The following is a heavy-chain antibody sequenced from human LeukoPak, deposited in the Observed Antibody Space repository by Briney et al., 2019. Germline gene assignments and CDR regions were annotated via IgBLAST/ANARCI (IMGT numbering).Heavy chain of an antibody. D-gene: IGHD6-19*01. CDR3: ARDLKRGYSSGRYSWGTGSSNDY. CDR1: GYSFTSNG. J-gene: IGHJ4*02. Sequence: ASVKVSCKASGYSFTSNGISWVRQAPGQGLEWMGWISVYNGNTNYAQNPQGRVIMTTDTSTSTAYMELRSLRSDDTAVYYCARDLKRGYSSGRYSWGTGSSNDYWGQGTLVTVSS. CDR2: ISVYNGNT. V-gene: IGHV1-18*01.